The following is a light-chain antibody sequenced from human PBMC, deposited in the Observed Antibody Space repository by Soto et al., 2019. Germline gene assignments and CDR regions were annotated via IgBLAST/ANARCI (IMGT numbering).Light chain of an antibody. CDR3: TSYVGSNIWV. J-gene: IGLJ3*02. V-gene: IGLV2-8*01. CDR1: SSDVGAYKY. CDR2: EVS. Sequence: QSVLTQPPSASGSPGQSVTISNTGTSSDVGAYKYVSWYQQYPGKAPKLMIYEVSKRPSGVPDRFSGSKSGNTASLTVSGLQAEDEADYYCTSYVGSNIWVFGGGTKLTVL.